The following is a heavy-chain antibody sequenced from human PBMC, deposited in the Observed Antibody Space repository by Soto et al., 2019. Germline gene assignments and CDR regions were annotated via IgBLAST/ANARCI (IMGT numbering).Heavy chain of an antibody. CDR1: GFTFTSSA. Sequence: SVKVSCKASGFTFTSSAVQWVRQARGQRLEWIGWIVVGSGNTNYAQKFQERVTITRDMSTSTAYMELSSLRSEDTAVYYCAAEIAAAGTPNWFDPWGQGTLVTVSS. D-gene: IGHD6-13*01. CDR3: AAEIAAAGTPNWFDP. V-gene: IGHV1-58*01. J-gene: IGHJ5*02. CDR2: IVVGSGNT.